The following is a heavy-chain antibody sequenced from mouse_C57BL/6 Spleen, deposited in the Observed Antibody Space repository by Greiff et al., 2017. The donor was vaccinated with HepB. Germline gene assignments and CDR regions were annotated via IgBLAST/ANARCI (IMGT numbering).Heavy chain of an antibody. CDR3: ARDGTGTGFAY. Sequence: DVKLVESGGGLVKPGGSLKLSCAASGFTFSSYAMSWVRQTPEKRLEWVATISDGGSYTYYPDNVKGRFTIARDNAKNNLYLQMSHLKSEDTAMYYCARDGTGTGFAYWGQGTLVTVSA. V-gene: IGHV5-4*01. D-gene: IGHD4-1*01. CDR1: GFTFSSYA. J-gene: IGHJ3*01. CDR2: ISDGGSYT.